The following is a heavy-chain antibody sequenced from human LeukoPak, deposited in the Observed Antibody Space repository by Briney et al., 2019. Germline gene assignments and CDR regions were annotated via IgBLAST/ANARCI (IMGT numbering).Heavy chain of an antibody. D-gene: IGHD1-14*01. CDR1: GFTFSGSA. CDR3: AKATGYLL. Sequence: GGSLRLSCAASGFTFSGSAMHWVRQAPGKGLEWVSYISSSGSTIYYADSVKGRFTISRDNSENTLYLQMNSLRAEDTAVYYCAKATGYLLWGQGTLVIVSS. CDR2: ISSSGSTI. J-gene: IGHJ4*02. V-gene: IGHV3-48*01.